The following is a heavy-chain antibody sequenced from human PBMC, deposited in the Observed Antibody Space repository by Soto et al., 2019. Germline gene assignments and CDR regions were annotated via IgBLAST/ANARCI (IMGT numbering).Heavy chain of an antibody. D-gene: IGHD3-9*01. CDR2: ISGSGGST. V-gene: IGHV3-23*01. CDR3: AKDPKPPLRYFDWLPLVAPWFDP. J-gene: IGHJ5*02. CDR1: GFTFSSYA. Sequence: PGGSLRLSCAASGFTFSSYAMSWVRQAPGKGLEWVSAISGSGGSTYYADSVKGRFTISRDNSKNTLYLQMNSLRAEDTAVYYCAKDPKPPLRYFDWLPLVAPWFDPWGQGTLVTVSS.